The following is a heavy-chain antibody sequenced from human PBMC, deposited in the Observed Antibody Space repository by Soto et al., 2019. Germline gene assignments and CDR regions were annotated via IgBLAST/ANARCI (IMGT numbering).Heavy chain of an antibody. J-gene: IGHJ6*03. CDR2: INWNGGST. D-gene: IGHD2-2*01. CDR3: ARGYIVVVPAAMPGMDMDV. Sequence: GGSLRLSCAASGFTFDDYGMSWVRQAPGKGLEWVSGINWNGGSTGYADSVKGRFTISRDNAKNSLYLQMNSLRAEDTALYHCARGYIVVVPAAMPGMDMDVWGKGTTVTVSS. CDR1: GFTFDDYG. V-gene: IGHV3-20*01.